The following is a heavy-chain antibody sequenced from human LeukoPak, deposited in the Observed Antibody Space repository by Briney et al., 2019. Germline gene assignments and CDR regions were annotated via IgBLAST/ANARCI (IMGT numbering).Heavy chain of an antibody. CDR3: ARVSLDPEEYY. J-gene: IGHJ4*02. D-gene: IGHD1-1*01. V-gene: IGHV1-69*05. CDR2: IIPIFGTA. Sequence: SVKVSCKASGGTCSSYAISWVRQAPGQGLEWVGGIIPIFGTANYAQKFQGRVTITTDESTSTAYMELSSLRSEDTAVYYCARVSLDPEEYYWGQGTLVTVSS. CDR1: GGTCSSYA.